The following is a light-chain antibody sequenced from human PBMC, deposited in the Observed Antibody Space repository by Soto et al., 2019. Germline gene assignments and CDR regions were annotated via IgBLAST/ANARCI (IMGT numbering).Light chain of an antibody. V-gene: IGKV1-5*03. Sequence: DIQMTQSPSTLSASVGDRVTITCRASQSISSWLAWYQQKPGKAPKLLIYKASSLESGVPSRFSGSESGTEFTLTISSLQPDDFATYYCQQYYSYPLTFGGGTKVEIK. CDR2: KAS. CDR3: QQYYSYPLT. CDR1: QSISSW. J-gene: IGKJ4*01.